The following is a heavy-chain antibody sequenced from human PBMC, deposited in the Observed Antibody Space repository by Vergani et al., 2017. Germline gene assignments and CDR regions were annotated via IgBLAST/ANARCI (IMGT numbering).Heavy chain of an antibody. Sequence: QVQLQQWGAGLLKPSETLSLTCAVYGGSFSGYYWSWIRQPPGKGLEWIGEINHSGSTNYNPSLKSRVTISVDTSKNQFSLKLSSVIAADTAVYYCARAGRRIAVAGYFDYWGQGTLVTVSS. D-gene: IGHD6-19*01. V-gene: IGHV4-34*01. CDR1: GGSFSGYY. CDR3: ARAGRRIAVAGYFDY. J-gene: IGHJ4*02. CDR2: INHSGST.